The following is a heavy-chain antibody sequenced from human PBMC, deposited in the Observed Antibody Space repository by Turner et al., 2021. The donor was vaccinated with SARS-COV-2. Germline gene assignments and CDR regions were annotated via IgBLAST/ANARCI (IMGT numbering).Heavy chain of an antibody. CDR1: GGSIRSSSYY. V-gene: IGHV4-39*01. CDR2: IYYSGST. D-gene: IGHD6-13*01. CDR3: ARHWEVAAAAYLARFDP. Sequence: QPQLRESAPGLVKPSETPSPTRPLSGGSIRSSSYYWGWIRQPPGKGLEWIGSIYYSGSTYYNPSLKSRVTISVDTSKNQFSLKLSSVTAADTAVYYCARHWEVAAAAYLARFDPWGQGTLVTVSS. J-gene: IGHJ5*02.